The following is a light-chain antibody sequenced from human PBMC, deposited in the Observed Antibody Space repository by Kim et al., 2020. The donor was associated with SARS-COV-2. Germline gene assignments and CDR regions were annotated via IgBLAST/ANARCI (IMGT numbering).Light chain of an antibody. Sequence: PGQSVTISGTGSSSDIGAYENVSWNQQHPGKAPKLMISEVTKRSSGVPDRFSGSKSGNTASLTVSGLQAEDEADYYCCSYARTSYVFGTGTKVTVL. J-gene: IGLJ1*01. CDR3: CSYARTSYV. V-gene: IGLV2-8*01. CDR2: EVT. CDR1: SSDIGAYEN.